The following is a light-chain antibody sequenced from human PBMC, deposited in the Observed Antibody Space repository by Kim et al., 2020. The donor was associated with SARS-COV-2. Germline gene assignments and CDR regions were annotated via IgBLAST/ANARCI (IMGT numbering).Light chain of an antibody. V-gene: IGKV3-20*01. CDR1: QSVSSNY. Sequence: EIVLTQSPGTLSLSPGERATLSCRASQSVSSNYLAWYQQKPGQAPRLLIYGSSRRATGIPDRFSGSGSGTDFTLTISRLEPEDFAVYYCQHYSSPFGQGTRLEIK. CDR3: QHYSSP. CDR2: GSS. J-gene: IGKJ5*01.